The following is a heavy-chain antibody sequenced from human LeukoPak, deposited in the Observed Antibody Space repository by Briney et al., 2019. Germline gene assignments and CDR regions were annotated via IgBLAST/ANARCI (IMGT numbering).Heavy chain of an antibody. Sequence: GGSLRLSCAASGFTLSSYEMNWVRQAPGKGLEWVSVIYSGGSTYYADSVKGRFTISRDNSKNTLYLQMNSLRAEDTAVYYCARIQLRRYYFDYWGQGTLVTVSS. V-gene: IGHV3-53*01. D-gene: IGHD5-18*01. CDR2: IYSGGST. CDR1: GFTLSSYE. J-gene: IGHJ4*02. CDR3: ARIQLRRYYFDY.